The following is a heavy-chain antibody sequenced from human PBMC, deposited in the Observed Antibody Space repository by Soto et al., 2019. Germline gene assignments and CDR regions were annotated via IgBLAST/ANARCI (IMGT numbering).Heavy chain of an antibody. D-gene: IGHD6-19*01. J-gene: IGHJ4*02. V-gene: IGHV4-4*02. CDR1: GDSISSTFW. CDR3: ARDPGRAVALD. Sequence: PSETLSLTCAVSGDSISSTFWWTWVRQSPGKGLEWIGEIYHTGNTRYNPSLKSRVTISVDTSKNQFSLEIYSVTASDTAIYYCARDPGRAVALDWGEGTLVTVSS. CDR2: IYHTGNT.